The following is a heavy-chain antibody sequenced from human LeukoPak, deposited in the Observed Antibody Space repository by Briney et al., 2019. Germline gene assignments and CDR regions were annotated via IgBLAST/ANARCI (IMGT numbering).Heavy chain of an antibody. CDR1: GFTFSSYS. Sequence: PGGSLRLSCAASGFTFSSYSMNWVRQAPGKRLEWISSITIGSYIYYADSVKGRFAISRDNTKNSLYLQMNSLRAEDTAVYYCARSPFGSGWYIGYWGQGTLVTVSS. CDR2: ITIGSYI. J-gene: IGHJ4*02. V-gene: IGHV3-21*01. CDR3: ARSPFGSGWYIGY. D-gene: IGHD6-19*01.